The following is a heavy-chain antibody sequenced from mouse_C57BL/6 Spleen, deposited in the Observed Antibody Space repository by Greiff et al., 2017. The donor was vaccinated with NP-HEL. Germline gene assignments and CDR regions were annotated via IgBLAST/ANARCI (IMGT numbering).Heavy chain of an antibody. CDR3: ARSHYYGSSHWYFDV. Sequence: QVQLQQSGAELATPGASVKLSCKASGYPFTSYWLHWVKQRPGQGLEWIGYITPSRVYPQYNQKFKAKATLTADTSSSTAYMQRSSLTYEDSAVYYCARSHYYGSSHWYFDVWGTGTTVTVSS. CDR1: GYPFTSYW. J-gene: IGHJ1*03. D-gene: IGHD1-1*01. CDR2: ITPSRVYP. V-gene: IGHV1-7*01.